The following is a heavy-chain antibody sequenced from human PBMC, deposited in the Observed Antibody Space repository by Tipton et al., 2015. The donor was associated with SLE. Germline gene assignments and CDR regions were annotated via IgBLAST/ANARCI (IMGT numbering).Heavy chain of an antibody. CDR3: AREFGEWGDY. J-gene: IGHJ4*02. V-gene: IGHV4-30-4*01. CDR2: IYYSGST. CDR1: GGSISSGDYY. Sequence: TLSLTCTVSGGSISSGDYYWSWIRQPPGKGLEWIGYIYYSGSTYYNPSLKSRVTISVDTSKNQFSLKLISMTAADTAVYYCAREFGEWGDYWGQGTLVTVSS. D-gene: IGHD3-10*01.